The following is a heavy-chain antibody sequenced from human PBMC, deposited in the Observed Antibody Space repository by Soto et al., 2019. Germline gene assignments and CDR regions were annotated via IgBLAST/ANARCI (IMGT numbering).Heavy chain of an antibody. CDR3: ARLIKYLGSGSAGPSYFFDY. CDR2: IYPGDSDT. J-gene: IGHJ4*02. D-gene: IGHD3-10*01. CDR1: GDRFSNYW. V-gene: IGHV5-51*01. Sequence: GESLKISCKGSGDRFSNYWIGWVRQMPGKGLEWMGIIYPGDSDTRYSPSFQGQVTISADKSISTGYLQWSSLKASDTAMYYCARLIKYLGSGSAGPSYFFDYWGQGTLVTVSS.